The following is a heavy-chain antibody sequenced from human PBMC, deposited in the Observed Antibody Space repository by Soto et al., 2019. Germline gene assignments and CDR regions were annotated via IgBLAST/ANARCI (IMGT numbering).Heavy chain of an antibody. Sequence: SVKVSCKASGGTFSSYAISWVRQAPGQGREWMGGIIPIFGTANYAQKFQGRVTITADESTSTAYMELSSLRSEDTAVYYCARAAGPGYYYDSSGYDDAFDIWGQGTMVTVSS. V-gene: IGHV1-69*13. D-gene: IGHD3-22*01. CDR1: GGTFSSYA. CDR3: ARAAGPGYYYDSSGYDDAFDI. J-gene: IGHJ3*02. CDR2: IIPIFGTA.